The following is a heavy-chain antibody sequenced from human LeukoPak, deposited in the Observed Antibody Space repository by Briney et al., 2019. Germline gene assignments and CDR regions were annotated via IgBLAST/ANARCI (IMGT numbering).Heavy chain of an antibody. V-gene: IGHV4-34*01. CDR2: INHSGST. D-gene: IGHD3-22*01. CDR1: GGSFSGYY. Sequence: SETLPLTCAVYGGSFSGYYWSWIRQPPGKGLEWIGEINHSGSTNYNPSLKSRVTISVDTSKNQFSLKLSSVTAADTAVYYCARKHRRITMIVVVRRNNWFDPWGQGTLVTVSS. CDR3: ARKHRRITMIVVVRRNNWFDP. J-gene: IGHJ5*02.